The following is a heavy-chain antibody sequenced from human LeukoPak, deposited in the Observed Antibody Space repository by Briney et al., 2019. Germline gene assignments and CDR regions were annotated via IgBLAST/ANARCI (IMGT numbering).Heavy chain of an antibody. J-gene: IGHJ3*02. CDR3: ARVAPYYYDSSGAFDI. Sequence: PGGSLRLSCAASGFTFSSYAMSWVRQAPGKGLEWVSAISGSGGSTYYADSVKGRFTISRDNSKNTLYLQMNSLRAEDTAVYYCARVAPYYYDSSGAFDIWGQGTMVTVSS. V-gene: IGHV3-23*01. CDR2: ISGSGGST. D-gene: IGHD3-22*01. CDR1: GFTFSSYA.